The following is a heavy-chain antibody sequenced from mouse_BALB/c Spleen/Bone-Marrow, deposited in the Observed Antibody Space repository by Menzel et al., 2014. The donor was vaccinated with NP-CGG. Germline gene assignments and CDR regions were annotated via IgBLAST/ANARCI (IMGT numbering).Heavy chain of an antibody. V-gene: IGHV1-69*02. J-gene: IGHJ2*01. CDR1: GYTFTSYW. D-gene: IGHD2-14*01. CDR2: IYPSDSYT. Sequence: QVQLQQPGAELVRPGASVKLSCKASGYTFTSYWINWVKQRPGQGLEWIGNIYPSDSYTNYNQKFKDKATLTVDKSSSTAYMQLSSPTSEDSAVYYCTRSDYYRYFGYWGQGTTLTVSS. CDR3: TRSDYYRYFGY.